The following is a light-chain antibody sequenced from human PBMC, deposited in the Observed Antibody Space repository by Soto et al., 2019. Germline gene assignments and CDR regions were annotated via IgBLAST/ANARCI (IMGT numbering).Light chain of an antibody. J-gene: IGLJ3*02. Sequence: QLVLTQPPSISGAPGQRVTISCTGSSSNIGAGSDVHWYHQLPGTAPKLLIYLNRQRPSDVPDRFSGSKTDTSASLAISGLQPEDEADYYCSVWDDSLSAWVFGGGTKLTVL. CDR2: LNR. CDR3: SVWDDSLSAWV. V-gene: IGLV1-40*01. CDR1: SSNIGAGSD.